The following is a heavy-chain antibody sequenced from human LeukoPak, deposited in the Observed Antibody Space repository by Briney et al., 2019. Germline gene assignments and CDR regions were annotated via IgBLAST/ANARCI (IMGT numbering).Heavy chain of an antibody. Sequence: ASVKVSCKASGYTFTSYYMHWVRQAPGQGLEWMGIINPSGGSTNYAQKFQGRVTMTRDTSISTAYMELSRLRSDDTAVYYCARDLGAAAGDLDYWGQGTLVTVSS. D-gene: IGHD6-13*01. CDR1: GYTFTSYY. J-gene: IGHJ4*02. CDR3: ARDLGAAAGDLDY. V-gene: IGHV1-46*01. CDR2: INPSGGST.